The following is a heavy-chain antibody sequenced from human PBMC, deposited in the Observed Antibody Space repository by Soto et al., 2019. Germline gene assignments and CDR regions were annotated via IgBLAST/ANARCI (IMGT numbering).Heavy chain of an antibody. Sequence: PGGSLRLSCAASGFTFSNYNMNWVRQAPGKGLEWVSSITSTSSNTYYADSVKGRFTISRDNAKNSLYLQMNSLRAEDTAVYYCVAGDPYDYWGLGTLVTVPS. CDR1: GFTFSNYN. V-gene: IGHV3-21*01. J-gene: IGHJ4*02. CDR3: VAGDPYDY. CDR2: ITSTSSNT. D-gene: IGHD3-16*01.